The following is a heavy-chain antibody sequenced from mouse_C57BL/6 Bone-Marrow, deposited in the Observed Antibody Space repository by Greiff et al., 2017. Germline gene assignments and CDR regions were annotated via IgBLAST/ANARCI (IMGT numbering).Heavy chain of an antibody. CDR1: GFNIKDDY. CDR3: TTTYDYDDGFAY. CDR2: IDPENGDT. V-gene: IGHV14-4*01. Sequence: VQLQQSGAELVRPGASVKLSCTASGFNIKDDYMHWVKQRPEKGLEWIGWIDPENGDTEYASKFQGKATITADTSSNTAYLQLSSLTSEDTAVYYCTTTYDYDDGFAYWGQGTLVTVSA. J-gene: IGHJ3*01. D-gene: IGHD2-4*01.